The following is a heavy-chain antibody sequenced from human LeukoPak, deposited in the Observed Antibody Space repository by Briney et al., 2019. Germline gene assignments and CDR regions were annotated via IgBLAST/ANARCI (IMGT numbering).Heavy chain of an antibody. CDR3: ARVKGLSAAGTLSY. CDR1: GFTFSSYA. V-gene: IGHV3-30-3*01. Sequence: PGGSLRLSCAASGFTFSSYAMHWVRQAPGKGLEWVAVISYDGSNKYYADSVKGRFTISRDNSKNTLYLQMNSLRAEDTAVYYCARVKGLSAAGTLSYWGQGTLVTVSS. CDR2: ISYDGSNK. J-gene: IGHJ4*02. D-gene: IGHD6-13*01.